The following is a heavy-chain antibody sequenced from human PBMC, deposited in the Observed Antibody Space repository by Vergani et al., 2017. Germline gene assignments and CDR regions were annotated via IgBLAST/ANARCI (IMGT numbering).Heavy chain of an antibody. CDR2: IYTSEST. CDR3: AREYSSSVGFLAY. V-gene: IGHV4-4*07. D-gene: IGHD6-6*01. J-gene: IGHJ4*02. CDR1: GASVNSYY. Sequence: QVKLQESGPGLVKPSETLSLTCTVSGASVNSYYWSWIRQPAGKGLEWIGRIYTSESTNYNPSLKSRVTMSVDTSKNQFSLKLSSVTAADTAVYYCAREYSSSVGFLAYWGQGTLVTVSS.